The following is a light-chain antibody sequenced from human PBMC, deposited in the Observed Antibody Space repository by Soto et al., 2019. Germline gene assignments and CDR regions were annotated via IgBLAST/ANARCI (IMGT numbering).Light chain of an antibody. V-gene: IGKV1-27*01. CDR2: GAS. J-gene: IGKJ3*01. Sequence: DIQMTQSPSSLSASVGDRVTVTCRASQGIGTYLAWYQQKPGKVPELLIYGASTLQSGVPSRFSGSGSGTDFTLTINSLQPEDVATYYCQKYNGAPLSFGPGTKVDI. CDR1: QGIGTY. CDR3: QKYNGAPLS.